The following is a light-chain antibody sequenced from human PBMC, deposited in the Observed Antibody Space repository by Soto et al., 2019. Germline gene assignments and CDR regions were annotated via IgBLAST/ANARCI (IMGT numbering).Light chain of an antibody. CDR3: GTWDSGLSVGV. Sequence: SNIGSNYVSWYQQLPGTAPKLLIYDNNQRPSGIPDRFSGSKSGTSATLGITGLQTGDEADYYCGTWDSGLSVGVFGTGTKVTVL. J-gene: IGLJ1*01. V-gene: IGLV1-51*01. CDR1: SNIGSNY. CDR2: DNN.